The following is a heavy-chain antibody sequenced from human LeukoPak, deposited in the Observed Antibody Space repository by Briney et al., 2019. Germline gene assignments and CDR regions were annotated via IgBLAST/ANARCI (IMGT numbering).Heavy chain of an antibody. CDR1: GYTFTSYG. D-gene: IGHD3-22*01. Sequence: ASVKVSCKASGYTFTSYGISWVRQAPGQGLEWMGWISAYNGNTNYAQKLQGRVTMTTDTSTSTAYMELRSLRSDDAAVYYCARRYYYDSSGYTNSLFDYWGQGTLVTASS. CDR2: ISAYNGNT. J-gene: IGHJ4*02. CDR3: ARRYYYDSSGYTNSLFDY. V-gene: IGHV1-18*01.